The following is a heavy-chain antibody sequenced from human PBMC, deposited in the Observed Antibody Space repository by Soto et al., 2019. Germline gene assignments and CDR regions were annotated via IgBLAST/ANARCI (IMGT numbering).Heavy chain of an antibody. Sequence: QVQLVQSGAEVKKPGSSVKVSCKASGGTFSSYTISWVRQAPGQGHEWMGRIIPILGIANYAQKFQGRVTVTADKSTSTAYMDLRRLRSEDTAVYYCARSGRSWYGSGDGFEPWGQGTLVTVSS. D-gene: IGHD6-13*01. CDR3: ARSGRSWYGSGDGFEP. J-gene: IGHJ5*02. V-gene: IGHV1-69*02. CDR2: IIPILGIA. CDR1: GGTFSSYT.